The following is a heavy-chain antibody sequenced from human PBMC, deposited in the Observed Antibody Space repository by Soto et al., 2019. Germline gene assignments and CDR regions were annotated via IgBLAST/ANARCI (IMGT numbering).Heavy chain of an antibody. CDR2: IYHSGSA. CDR1: SGSISGTNW. Sequence: QVQLQESGPGLVKPSGTLSLTCAVSSGSISGTNWWSWVRQPPGKGLEWIGEIYHSGSATYNPSLKSRGTISVDKSKNQFSLKLTSVTAADTAVYYCARRAPGFDPWGQGTLVTVSS. V-gene: IGHV4-4*02. J-gene: IGHJ5*02. CDR3: ARRAPGFDP.